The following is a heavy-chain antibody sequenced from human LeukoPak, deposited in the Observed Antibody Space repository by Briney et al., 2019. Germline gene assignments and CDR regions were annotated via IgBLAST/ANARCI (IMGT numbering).Heavy chain of an antibody. D-gene: IGHD2-8*01. J-gene: IGHJ4*02. CDR1: GFTYSSYA. V-gene: IGHV3-23*01. CDR2: LSGSGNSR. CDR3: ARDVNGGY. Sequence: GGPLRLSCAASGFTYSSYAMTWVRQSPGKGLEWVSTLSGSGNSRYYADSVQGRFTISRDNFKNTLYLQMNSLRAEDTAVYYCARDVNGGYWGQGTLVTVSS.